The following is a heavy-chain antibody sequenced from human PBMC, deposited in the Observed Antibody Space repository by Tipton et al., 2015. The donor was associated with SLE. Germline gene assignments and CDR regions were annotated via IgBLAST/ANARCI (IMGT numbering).Heavy chain of an antibody. V-gene: IGHV4-34*01. CDR3: AREGQQLVYFDL. Sequence: LRLSCAVYGGSFSGYYWSWIRQPPGKGLEWIGEIHHSGSTNYNPSLKSRVTISVDTSKNQFSLKLSSGTAADTAVYYCAREGQQLVYFDLWGRGTLVTVSS. CDR1: GGSFSGYY. D-gene: IGHD6-13*01. J-gene: IGHJ2*01. CDR2: IHHSGST.